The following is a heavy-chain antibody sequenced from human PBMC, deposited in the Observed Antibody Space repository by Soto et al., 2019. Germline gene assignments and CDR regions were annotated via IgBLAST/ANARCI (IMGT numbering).Heavy chain of an antibody. V-gene: IGHV1-69*13. CDR3: ATSVGIAPTGEDGMDV. Sequence: SVKVSCKASGGTFSIYGFSWVRQAPGQGPEWIGGIIPILTTPNCAQKFQGRVTIVADESTTTVYMELGSLKFEDTAVYYCATSVGIAPTGEDGMDVWGQGTSVTVSS. J-gene: IGHJ6*02. CDR1: GGTFSIYG. CDR2: IIPILTTP. D-gene: IGHD2-8*02.